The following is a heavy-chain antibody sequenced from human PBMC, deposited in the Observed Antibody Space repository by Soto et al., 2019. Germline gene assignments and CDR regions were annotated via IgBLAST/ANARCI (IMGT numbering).Heavy chain of an antibody. CDR1: GGSISSGDYY. D-gene: IGHD1-26*01. V-gene: IGHV4-30-4*01. CDR2: IYYSGST. Sequence: SETLSLTCTVPGGSISSGDYYWSWLRQPPGKGLEWIGYIYYSGSTYYNPSLKSRVTISVDASKNQFSLKLSSVTAADTAVYDCARVDHSATLRYYYYGMDVWGQGTTVTVSS. J-gene: IGHJ6*02. CDR3: ARVDHSATLRYYYYGMDV.